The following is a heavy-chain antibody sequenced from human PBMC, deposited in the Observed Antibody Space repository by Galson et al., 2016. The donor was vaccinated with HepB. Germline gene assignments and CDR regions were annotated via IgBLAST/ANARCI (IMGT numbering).Heavy chain of an antibody. CDR1: GYNFTNDA. D-gene: IGHD1-26*01. V-gene: IGHV1-69*06. CDR2: ITPIFGSA. CDR3: ARGATVGARVWFDP. J-gene: IGHJ5*02. Sequence: SVKVSCKASGYNFTNDALTWVRQAPGHGLEWMGGITPIFGSATYAQKFQGRVTITAVKSAHTVYMELRSLRSEDTAVYYCARGATVGARVWFDPWGQGTLVTVSS.